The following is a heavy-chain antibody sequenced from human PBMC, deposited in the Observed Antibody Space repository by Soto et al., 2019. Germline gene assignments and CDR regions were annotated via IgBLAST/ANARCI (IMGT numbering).Heavy chain of an antibody. J-gene: IGHJ6*02. CDR3: ARVDHYESSGYYYFYGMDV. V-gene: IGHV3-33*01. Sequence: QVQLVESGGGVGQPGRSLRLSCAASGFTFRNYVMHWVRQAPGKGLEWVAVIWNDGSNKYYADSVKGRFTISRDNYRNTLYLQMSSLRAEDPAVCYCARVDHYESSGYYYFYGMDVWGQGTTVTVSS. D-gene: IGHD3-22*01. CDR2: IWNDGSNK. CDR1: GFTFRNYV.